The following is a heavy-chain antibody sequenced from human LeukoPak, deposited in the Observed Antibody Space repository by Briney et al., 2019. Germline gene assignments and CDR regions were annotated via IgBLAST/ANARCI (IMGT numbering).Heavy chain of an antibody. Sequence: GGSLRLSCAASGFTFSSYGMHWVRQAPGKGLEWVAVISYDGSNKYYADPVKGRFTISRDNSKNTLYLQMNSLRAEDTDVYYCAKFTYYYDSSGYYYAYDAFDIWGQGTMVTVSS. CDR3: AKFTYYYDSSGYYYAYDAFDI. CDR1: GFTFSSYG. J-gene: IGHJ3*02. V-gene: IGHV3-30*18. CDR2: ISYDGSNK. D-gene: IGHD3-22*01.